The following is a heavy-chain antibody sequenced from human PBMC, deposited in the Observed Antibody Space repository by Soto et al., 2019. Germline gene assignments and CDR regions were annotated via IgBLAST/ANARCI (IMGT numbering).Heavy chain of an antibody. Sequence: QVQLVQSGAEVKKPGASVKVSCKASGYTFTGYYMHWVRQAPGQGLEWMGWINPNSGGTNYAQKFQGWVTMTRDTSISTAYMELSRLRSDATAVYYCPRDQTASTRHYGMDVWGQGTTVTVSS. CDR1: GYTFTGYY. CDR2: INPNSGGT. J-gene: IGHJ6*02. V-gene: IGHV1-2*04. CDR3: PRDQTASTRHYGMDV.